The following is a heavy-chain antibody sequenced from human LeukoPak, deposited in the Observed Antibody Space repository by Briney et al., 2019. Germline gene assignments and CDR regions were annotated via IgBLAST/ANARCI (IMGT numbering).Heavy chain of an antibody. CDR3: ARDLGDYGSYFDY. D-gene: IGHD4-17*01. V-gene: IGHV3-21*01. J-gene: IGHJ4*02. CDR2: ISSSSSYI. Sequence: PGGSLRLSCAASGFTFSSYSMNWVRQAPGKGLEWVSSISSSSSYIYYADSVKGRFTISRDNAKNSLYLQMNSLRAEDTAVYYCARDLGDYGSYFDYWGQGTLVTVSS. CDR1: GFTFSSYS.